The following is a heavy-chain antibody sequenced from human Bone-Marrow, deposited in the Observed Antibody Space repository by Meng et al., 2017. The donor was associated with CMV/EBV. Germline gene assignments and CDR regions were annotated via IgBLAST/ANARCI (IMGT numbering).Heavy chain of an antibody. D-gene: IGHD6-13*01. Sequence: ASVKVSCKASGYTFTSYYMHWVRQAPGQGLEWMGLINPNNAGTNYAQKFQGRVTMTRDTSISTAYMELSRLRSDDTAVYYCARGWESGIFDYWGQGTLVTVSS. CDR3: ARGWESGIFDY. V-gene: IGHV1-2*02. CDR1: GYTFTSYY. CDR2: INPNNAGT. J-gene: IGHJ4*02.